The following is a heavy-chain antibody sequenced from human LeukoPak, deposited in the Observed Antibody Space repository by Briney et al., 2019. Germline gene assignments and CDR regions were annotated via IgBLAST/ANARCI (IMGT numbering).Heavy chain of an antibody. J-gene: IGHJ4*02. D-gene: IGHD3-10*01. CDR1: DGSISTYF. Sequence: SETLSLTCTVSDGSISTYFWNWIRQPPGRGLEWIGHVFYDGSTNLNPSLKSRVTISVDTSKNQFSLKLSSVTAADTAVYYCARFPFGEQDYWGQGTLVTVSS. CDR2: VFYDGST. CDR3: ARFPFGEQDY. V-gene: IGHV4-59*08.